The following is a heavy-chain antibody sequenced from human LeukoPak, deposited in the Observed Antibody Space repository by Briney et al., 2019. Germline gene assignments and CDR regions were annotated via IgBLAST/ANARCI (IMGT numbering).Heavy chain of an antibody. V-gene: IGHV4-59*08. J-gene: IGHJ4*02. D-gene: IGHD6-13*01. CDR1: GGSISRYY. CDR2: IYYIVST. CDR3: ASPYSSSWWAFDY. Sequence: SETLSLTCSVSGGSISRYYWSWIRQPPAKGLEWIGYIYYIVSTNYNPSLKSRVTISVDTSKNQFSLKLSSVTAADTAVYYCASPYSSSWWAFDYWGQGTLVTVSS.